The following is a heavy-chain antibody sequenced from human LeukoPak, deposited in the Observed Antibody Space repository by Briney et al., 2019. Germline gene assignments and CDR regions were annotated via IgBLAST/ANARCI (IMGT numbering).Heavy chain of an antibody. V-gene: IGHV3-66*01. CDR2: IYSGGST. D-gene: IGHD6-19*01. CDR3: ARGTTVAGKFDY. Sequence: GGSLRLSCAASGVTVSSNYMSWVRQAPGKGLEWVSVIYSGGSTYYTDSVRGRFTISRDNSKNTLYLEMNSLRAEDTAVYYCARGTTVAGKFDYWGQGTLVTVSS. CDR1: GVTVSSNY. J-gene: IGHJ4*02.